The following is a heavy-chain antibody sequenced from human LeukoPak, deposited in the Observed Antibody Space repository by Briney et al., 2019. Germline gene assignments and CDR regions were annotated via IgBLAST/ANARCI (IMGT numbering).Heavy chain of an antibody. Sequence: SETLSLTCAVDGGSFSGYYWSWIRQPPGKGLEWIGEINHSVSTNYNPSLKSRVTISVDTSKNQFSLKLSSVTAADTAVYYCARLGYGSGSYYTYYYYYMDVWGKGTTVTISS. V-gene: IGHV4-34*01. CDR3: ARLGYGSGSYYTYYYYYMDV. CDR1: GGSFSGYY. CDR2: INHSVST. D-gene: IGHD3-10*01. J-gene: IGHJ6*03.